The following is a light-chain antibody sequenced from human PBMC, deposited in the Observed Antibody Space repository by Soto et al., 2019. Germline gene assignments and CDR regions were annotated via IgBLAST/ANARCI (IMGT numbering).Light chain of an antibody. J-gene: IGLJ1*01. CDR3: AAWDDSLNGHV. CDR1: SSNIGSNT. Sequence: QSVVTQPPSASGTPGLRVTISCSGSSSNIGSNTVNWYQQLPGTAPKLLIYSNNQRPSGVPDRFSGSKSGTSASLAISGLQSEDEADYYCAAWDDSLNGHVFGTGTKVTVL. CDR2: SNN. V-gene: IGLV1-44*01.